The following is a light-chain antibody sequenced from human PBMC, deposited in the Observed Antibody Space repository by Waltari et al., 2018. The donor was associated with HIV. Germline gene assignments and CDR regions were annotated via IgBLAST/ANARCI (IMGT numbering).Light chain of an antibody. Sequence: QSVLTQPPSVSGAPGQRVPISCTGSSSNIGAGYDVHWYQQLPGTAPKLLIYGNNNRPSGVPDRFSGSKSGTSPSLAITGLQAEDEADYYCQSYDSSLTGSVFGGGTKLTVL. CDR1: SSNIGAGYD. CDR3: QSYDSSLTGSV. V-gene: IGLV1-40*01. CDR2: GNN. J-gene: IGLJ2*01.